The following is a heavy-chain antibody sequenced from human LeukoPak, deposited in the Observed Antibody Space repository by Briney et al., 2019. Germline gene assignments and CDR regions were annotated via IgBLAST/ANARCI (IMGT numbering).Heavy chain of an antibody. J-gene: IGHJ6*02. CDR2: IIPIFGTA. CDR1: GGTFSSYA. Sequence: SVKVSCKASGGTFSSYAISWVRQAPGQGLEWMGGIIPIFGTANYAQKFQGRVTITADESTSTAYMELSSLRPEDTAVYYCARAKSGGYSSSWYLPYYYYGMDVWGQGTTVTVSS. D-gene: IGHD6-13*01. V-gene: IGHV1-69*13. CDR3: ARAKSGGYSSSWYLPYYYYGMDV.